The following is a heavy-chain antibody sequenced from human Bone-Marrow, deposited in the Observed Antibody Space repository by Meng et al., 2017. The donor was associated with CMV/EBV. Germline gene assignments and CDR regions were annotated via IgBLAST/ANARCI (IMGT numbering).Heavy chain of an antibody. V-gene: IGHV4-39*07. J-gene: IGHJ6*02. Sequence: SETLSLTCTVSGGSISSSSYYWGWIRQPPGKGLEWIGSIYYSGSTYYNPSLKSRVTISVDTSKNQFSLKLSSVTAADTAVYYCARDRVYYDFWSGYSSGMDVWGQGTTVTVSS. CDR3: ARDRVYYDFWSGYSSGMDV. D-gene: IGHD3-3*01. CDR2: IYYSGST. CDR1: GGSISSSSYY.